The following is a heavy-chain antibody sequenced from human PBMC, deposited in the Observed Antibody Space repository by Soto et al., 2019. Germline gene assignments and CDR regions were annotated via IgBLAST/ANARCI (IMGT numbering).Heavy chain of an antibody. J-gene: IGHJ5*02. CDR2: IYYSGST. Sequence: QLQLQESGPGLVKPSETLSLTCTVSSGSISSSSYYWGWIRQPPGKGLEWIGSIYYSGSTYYNPSLKSRVTISVDTSKNQFSLKLSSVTAADTAVYYCARPLQVPRNWFDPWGQGTLVTVSS. D-gene: IGHD3-10*01. CDR1: SGSISSSSYY. CDR3: ARPLQVPRNWFDP. V-gene: IGHV4-39*01.